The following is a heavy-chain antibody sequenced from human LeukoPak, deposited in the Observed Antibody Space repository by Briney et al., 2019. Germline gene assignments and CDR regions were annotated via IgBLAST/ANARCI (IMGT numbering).Heavy chain of an antibody. Sequence: SETLSLTCTVSGGSISSYYWSWIRQPPGKGLEWIGYIYYSGSTNYNPSLKSRVTISVDTSKNQFSLKLSSVTAADTAVYYCARVEDYYDSSGYYYEHAFDIWGQGTMVTVSS. V-gene: IGHV4-59*01. D-gene: IGHD3-22*01. CDR1: GGSISSYY. CDR2: IYYSGST. CDR3: ARVEDYYDSSGYYYEHAFDI. J-gene: IGHJ3*02.